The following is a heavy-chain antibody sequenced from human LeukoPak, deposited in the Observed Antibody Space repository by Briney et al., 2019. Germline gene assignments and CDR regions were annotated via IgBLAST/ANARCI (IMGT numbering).Heavy chain of an antibody. CDR3: ASGEYCSSTSCSPRIDAFDI. Sequence: ASVKVSCQGSGYTFTNYYMHWVRQAPGQGLEWMGIINPSGGSTSYAQKFQGRVTMTRDTSTSTVYMELSSLRSEDTAVYYCASGEYCSSTSCSPRIDAFDIWGQGTMVTVSS. CDR1: GYTFTNYY. CDR2: INPSGGST. V-gene: IGHV1-46*01. J-gene: IGHJ3*02. D-gene: IGHD2-2*01.